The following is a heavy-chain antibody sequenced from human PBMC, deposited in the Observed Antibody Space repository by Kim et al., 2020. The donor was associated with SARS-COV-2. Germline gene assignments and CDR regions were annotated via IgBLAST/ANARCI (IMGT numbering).Heavy chain of an antibody. V-gene: IGHV1-18*04. J-gene: IGHJ4*02. CDR2: ISAYNGNT. CDR1: GYIFTSYP. Sequence: ASVKVSCKASGYIFTSYPISWVRQAPGQGLEWMGWISAYNGNTNYAQSLQGRVTMTTDTSTSTAYMELRSLRSDDTAVYYCARGPMILGVATTIDYWGQGTPVTISS. D-gene: IGHD3-3*01. CDR3: ARGPMILGVATTIDY.